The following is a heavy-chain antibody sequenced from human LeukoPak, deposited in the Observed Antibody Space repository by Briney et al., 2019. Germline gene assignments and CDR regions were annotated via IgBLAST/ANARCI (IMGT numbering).Heavy chain of an antibody. V-gene: IGHV1-18*01. D-gene: IGHD6-13*01. CDR3: ARGRAAASFSGPNWFDP. J-gene: IGHJ5*02. CDR1: GYTFTSYG. CDR2: ISAYNGNT. Sequence: GASVKVSCTASGYTFTSYGISWVRQAPGQGLEWMGWISAYNGNTNYAQKLQGRVTMTTDTSTSTAYMELRSLRSDDTAVYYCARGRAAASFSGPNWFDPWGQGTLVTVSS.